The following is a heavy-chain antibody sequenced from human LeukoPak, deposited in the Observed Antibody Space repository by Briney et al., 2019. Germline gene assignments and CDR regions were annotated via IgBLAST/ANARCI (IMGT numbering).Heavy chain of an antibody. CDR2: IYYSGST. CDR3: ASWPAYRSSTSCYYDAFDI. V-gene: IGHV4-39*01. CDR1: GGSISSSSYY. D-gene: IGHD2-2*01. J-gene: IGHJ3*02. Sequence: SETLSLTCTVSGGSISSSSYYWGWIRQPPGKGLEWIGSIYYSGSTYYNPSLKSRVTISVDTSKNQFSLKLSSVTAADTAVYYCASWPAYRSSTSCYYDAFDIWGQGTMVTVSS.